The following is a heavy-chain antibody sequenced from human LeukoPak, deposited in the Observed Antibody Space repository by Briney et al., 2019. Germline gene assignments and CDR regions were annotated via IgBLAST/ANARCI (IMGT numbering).Heavy chain of an antibody. V-gene: IGHV3-30-3*01. J-gene: IGHJ5*02. CDR1: GFTFSSYA. D-gene: IGHD3-9*01. CDR3: ARGMDGGYFAAGFDP. CDR2: IPYDGSNK. Sequence: PGGSLRLSCAVSGFTFSSYAMHWVRQAPGKGLEWVAVIPYDGSNKYYADSVKGRFTISRDNSKNTLYLQMNSLRAEDTAVYYCARGMDGGYFAAGFDPWGQGTLVTVSS.